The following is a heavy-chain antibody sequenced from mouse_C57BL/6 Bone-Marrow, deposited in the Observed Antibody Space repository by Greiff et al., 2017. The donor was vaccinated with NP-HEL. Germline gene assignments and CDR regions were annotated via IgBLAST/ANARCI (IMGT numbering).Heavy chain of an antibody. CDR3: ATYDYDERVWFGY. V-gene: IGHV1-81*01. J-gene: IGHJ3*01. CDR2: IYPRSGNT. CDR1: GYTFTSYG. Sequence: VQLQQSGAELARPGASVKLSCKASGYTFTSYGISWVKQRTGQGLEWIGEIYPRSGNTYYNEKFKGKATLTADKSSSTAYMQLNSLTSEDSAVYFCATYDYDERVWFGYWGQGTLVTVSA. D-gene: IGHD2-4*01.